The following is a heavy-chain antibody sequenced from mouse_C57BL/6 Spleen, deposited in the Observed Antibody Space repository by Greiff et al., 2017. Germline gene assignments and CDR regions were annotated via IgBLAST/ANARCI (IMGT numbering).Heavy chain of an antibody. CDR1: GFTFSDYG. Sequence: EVQRVESGGGLVKPGGSLKLSCAASGFTFSDYGMHWVRQAPEKGLEWVAYISSGSSTIYYADTVKGRFTISRDNAKNTLFLQMTSLRSEDTAMYYCASTVGNYFDYWGQGTTLTVSS. CDR2: ISSGSSTI. CDR3: ASTVGNYFDY. D-gene: IGHD1-1*01. J-gene: IGHJ2*01. V-gene: IGHV5-17*01.